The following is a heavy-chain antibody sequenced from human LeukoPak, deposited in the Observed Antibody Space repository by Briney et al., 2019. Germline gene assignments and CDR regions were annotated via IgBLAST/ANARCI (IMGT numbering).Heavy chain of an antibody. D-gene: IGHD2-15*01. CDR1: LYTFNYHH. J-gene: IGHJ3*02. Sequence: ASVKVSCKASLYTFNYHHMDWLRQAPGQGLEWMGWINSDSGGTKYAQKFQGSVIMTTVTSISTAYMELSRLKSDDTAVYYSARGRAHSLYDTFAICGQGTTVTVSS. CDR2: INSDSGGT. CDR3: ARGRAHSLYDTFAI. V-gene: IGHV1-2*02.